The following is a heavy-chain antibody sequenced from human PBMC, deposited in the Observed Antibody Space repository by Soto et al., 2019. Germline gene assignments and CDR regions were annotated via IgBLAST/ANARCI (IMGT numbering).Heavy chain of an antibody. CDR3: AILGTYYFDNSDKYFDF. D-gene: IGHD3-22*01. V-gene: IGHV4-31*03. CDR1: GGSISSGGYY. J-gene: IGHJ4*02. Sequence: NPSETLSLTCTVSGGSISSGGYYWSWIRQHPGKGLEWIGYIYYSGSTYYNPSLKSRVTISVDTSKNQFSLKLSSVTAADTAVYYCAILGTYYFDNSDKYFDFWGQGTLVNVS. CDR2: IYYSGST.